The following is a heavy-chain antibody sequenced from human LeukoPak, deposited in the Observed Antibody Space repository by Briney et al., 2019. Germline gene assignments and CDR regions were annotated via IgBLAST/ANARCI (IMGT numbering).Heavy chain of an antibody. Sequence: RGSLRLSCAASGFTFSSYGMHWVRQAPGKGLEWVAFIRYDGSNKYYADSVKGRFTISRDNAKNSLYLQMNSLRAEDTAVYYCARDRGLGDLYYYYMDVWGKGTTVTVSS. D-gene: IGHD3-10*01. J-gene: IGHJ6*03. CDR2: IRYDGSNK. V-gene: IGHV3-30*02. CDR3: ARDRGLGDLYYYYMDV. CDR1: GFTFSSYG.